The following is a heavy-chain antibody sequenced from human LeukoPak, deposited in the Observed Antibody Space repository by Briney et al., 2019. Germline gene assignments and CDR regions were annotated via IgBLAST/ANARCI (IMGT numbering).Heavy chain of an antibody. D-gene: IGHD6-19*01. J-gene: IGHJ3*01. Sequence: SETLSLTCTVSGDSFSGYHWSWIRQSAEKGLEWIGIFYTGGTSNYNPSLKSRVTMSLDTSKRQFSLTLTSVTAADTAVYYCARTTQYKQWPFDLWGQGTMVTVSS. CDR2: FYTGGTS. CDR1: GDSFSGYH. V-gene: IGHV4-4*07. CDR3: ARTTQYKQWPFDL.